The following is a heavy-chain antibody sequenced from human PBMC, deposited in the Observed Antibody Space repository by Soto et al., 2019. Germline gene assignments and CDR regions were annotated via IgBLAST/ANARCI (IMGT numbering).Heavy chain of an antibody. CDR2: IDPSDSYT. V-gene: IGHV5-10-1*03. CDR1: GYSFTSYW. Sequence: EVQLVQSGAEVKKPGESLRISCKGSGYSFTSYWISWVRQMPGKGLEWMGRIDPSDSYTNYSPSFQGHVTISADKSISTAYLQWSSLKASDTAMYYCARQGHYYGSGSYKLAYGMDVWGQGTTVTVSS. CDR3: ARQGHYYGSGSYKLAYGMDV. D-gene: IGHD3-10*01. J-gene: IGHJ6*02.